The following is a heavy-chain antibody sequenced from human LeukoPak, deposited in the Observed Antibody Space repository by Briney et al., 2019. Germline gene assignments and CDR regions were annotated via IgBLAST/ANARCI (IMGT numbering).Heavy chain of an antibody. D-gene: IGHD4-23*01. CDR1: EFSLSTSGVG. CDR2: IYWDDDK. V-gene: IGHV2-5*02. Sequence: SGPTLVNPTQTLTLTCTFSEFSLSTSGVGVGWIRQPPGKALEWLALIYWDDDKLYTPSLKSRLTITKDTSKNQVVLTMTNMDPVDTATYYCAHSSYGGNPSGYWGQGTLVTVSS. J-gene: IGHJ4*02. CDR3: AHSSYGGNPSGY.